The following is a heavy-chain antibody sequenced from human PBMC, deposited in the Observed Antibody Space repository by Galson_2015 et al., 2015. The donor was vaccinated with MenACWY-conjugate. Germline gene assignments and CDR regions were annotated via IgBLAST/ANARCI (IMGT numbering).Heavy chain of an antibody. Sequence: SVKVSCKASGYTFTTYYMHWVRQAPGQGLEWMGIIRPSGDDGTTYAQKFQGSVTMTRDTSTSTVYMDLSSLRSEDAAVYYCASFSKFYFDTTVGYYFEYWGQGTLFTVAP. CDR2: IRPSGDDGT. D-gene: IGHD3-22*01. CDR1: GYTFTTYY. V-gene: IGHV1-46*01. J-gene: IGHJ4*02. CDR3: ASFSKFYFDTTVGYYFEY.